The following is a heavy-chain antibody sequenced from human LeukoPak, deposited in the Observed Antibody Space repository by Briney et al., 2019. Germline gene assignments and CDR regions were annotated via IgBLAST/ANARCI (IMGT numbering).Heavy chain of an antibody. V-gene: IGHV4-59*02. J-gene: IGHJ4*02. Sequence: KPSETLSLTCSVSGGSVSRDYWSWIRQPPGQRLEWLGYTYNIGGTNYNPSLKSRVSISVDTSKKQFSLMLTSVTAADTAVYYCAREAVAGTLDYWGQGALVTVSS. CDR1: GGSVSRDY. CDR2: TYNIGGT. D-gene: IGHD6-19*01. CDR3: AREAVAGTLDY.